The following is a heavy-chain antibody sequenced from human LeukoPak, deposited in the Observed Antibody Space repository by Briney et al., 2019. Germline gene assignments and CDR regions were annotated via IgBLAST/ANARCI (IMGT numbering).Heavy chain of an antibody. CDR2: LSYDGNNK. J-gene: IGHJ4*02. Sequence: GRSLRLSCAASGFIFSSYAMHWVRQAPGKGLEWVAILSYDGNNKYYTDSVKGRFTISRDNSKNALYLQMNSLRSEDTAVYYCARVPLANSGWYLPLDYWGQGTLVTVSS. CDR3: ARVPLANSGWYLPLDY. CDR1: GFIFSSYA. D-gene: IGHD6-19*01. V-gene: IGHV3-30*04.